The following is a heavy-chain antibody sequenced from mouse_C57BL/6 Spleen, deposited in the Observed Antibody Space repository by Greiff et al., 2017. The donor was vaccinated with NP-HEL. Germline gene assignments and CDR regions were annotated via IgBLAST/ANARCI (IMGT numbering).Heavy chain of an antibody. D-gene: IGHD1-1*01. CDR1: GFSLSTFGMG. Sequence: QVTLKVSGPGILQPSQTLSLTCSFSGFSLSTFGMGVGWLRQPSGKGLEWLAHIWWDDDKYYTPALKSRLTISKDTSKNQVFLKIAKVDTADTATYYWARMRHYYGSSFSMDYWGQGTSVTVSS. V-gene: IGHV8-8*01. CDR2: IWWDDDK. J-gene: IGHJ4*01. CDR3: ARMRHYYGSSFSMDY.